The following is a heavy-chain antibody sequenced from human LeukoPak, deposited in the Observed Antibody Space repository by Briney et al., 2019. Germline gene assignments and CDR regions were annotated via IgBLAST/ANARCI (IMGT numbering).Heavy chain of an antibody. Sequence: ASVKVSCKTSGYIFTSHGINWVRQAPGQGLEWMGWISGHNGKTDYGQKLQDRFTMTTDTSTSTVYMELRSLGSDDTAVYFCTRSAFNKYYSAYWGQGTLVTVSS. CDR3: TRSAFNKYYSAY. CDR1: GYIFTSHG. V-gene: IGHV1-18*01. J-gene: IGHJ4*02. CDR2: ISGHNGKT.